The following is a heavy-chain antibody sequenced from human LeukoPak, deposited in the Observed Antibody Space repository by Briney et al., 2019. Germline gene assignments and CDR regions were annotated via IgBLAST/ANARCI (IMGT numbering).Heavy chain of an antibody. CDR2: IIPIFGTA. CDR1: GGTFSSYA. D-gene: IGHD2-15*01. J-gene: IGHJ6*03. V-gene: IGHV1-69*06. CDR3: AREEVAATLDYYYYYMDV. Sequence: SVKVSCKASGGTFSSYAISWVRQAPGQGLEWMGGIIPIFGTANYAQKFQGRVTITADKSTSTAYMELSSLRSEDTAVYYCAREEVAATLDYYYYYMDVWGKGTTVTVSS.